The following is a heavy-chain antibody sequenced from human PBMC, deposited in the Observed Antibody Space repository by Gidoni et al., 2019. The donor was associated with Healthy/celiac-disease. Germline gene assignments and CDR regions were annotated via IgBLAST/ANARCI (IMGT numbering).Heavy chain of an antibody. Sequence: EAQLLESGGGLVQPGGSLKLSCSASGFTFSSYAMSWVRQAPGKGLEWVSAISGSGGSTYYADSVKGRFTISRDNSKNTLYLQMNSLRAEDTAVYYCASGSNVRTPVDYWGQGTLVTVSS. CDR2: ISGSGGST. CDR1: GFTFSSYA. J-gene: IGHJ4*02. CDR3: ASGSNVRTPVDY. D-gene: IGHD2-15*01. V-gene: IGHV3-23*01.